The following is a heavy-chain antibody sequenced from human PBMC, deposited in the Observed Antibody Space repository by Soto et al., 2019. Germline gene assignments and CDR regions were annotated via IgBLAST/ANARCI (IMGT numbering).Heavy chain of an antibody. CDR3: ATEDSMNWTHDY. J-gene: IGHJ4*02. D-gene: IGHD1-1*01. V-gene: IGHV4-59*12. Sequence: PSETLSLTCTVSGGSISSYYWSWIRQPPGKGLEWIGYIYYSGSTHYNPSLKSRVTISVDTSKNQFSLNLNSVTAADTAVYYCATEDSMNWTHDYWGQGTLVTVSS. CDR1: GGSISSYY. CDR2: IYYSGST.